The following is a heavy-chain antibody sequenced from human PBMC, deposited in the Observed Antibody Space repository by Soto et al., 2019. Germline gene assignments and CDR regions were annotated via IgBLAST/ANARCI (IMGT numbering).Heavy chain of an antibody. J-gene: IGHJ6*02. V-gene: IGHV4-61*08. D-gene: IGHD6-13*01. CDR3: ARESVSSWYNNYYYYYGMDV. CDR2: IYYSGST. CDR1: GGSISSGGYY. Sequence: PSETLSLTCTVSGGSISSGGYYWSWIRQHPGKGQDWIGYIYYSGSTNYNPFLMSRVTISVDTSKNQFFLKLSSVTAADTAVYYCARESVSSWYNNYYYYYGMDVWGQGTTVTVSS.